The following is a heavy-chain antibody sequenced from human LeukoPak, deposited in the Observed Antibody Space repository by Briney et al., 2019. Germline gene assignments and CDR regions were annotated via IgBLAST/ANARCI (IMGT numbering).Heavy chain of an antibody. CDR3: ARDEVVVAATRYYYYYYMDV. CDR1: GFSFSNHG. V-gene: IGHV3-30*02. CDR2: IWFDGSIK. D-gene: IGHD2-15*01. J-gene: IGHJ6*03. Sequence: PGGSLRLSCAASGFSFSNHGIHWVRQAPGKGLEWVGFIWFDGSIKYYADSVKGRFTISRDNSKNTLYLQMNSLRAEDTAVYYCARDEVVVAATRYYYYYYMDVWGKGTTVTVSS.